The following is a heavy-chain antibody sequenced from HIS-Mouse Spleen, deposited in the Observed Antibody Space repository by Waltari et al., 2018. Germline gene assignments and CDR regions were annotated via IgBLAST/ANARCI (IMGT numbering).Heavy chain of an antibody. V-gene: IGHV3-21*01. CDR3: ARGHIMATYYFDY. J-gene: IGHJ4*02. CDR2: ISSSSSYI. Sequence: EVQLVESGGGLVKPGGSLRLSCAASGFTFSSYSMNWVRQAPGKGLEWVSSISSSSSYIYYADSVKGRFTISRDNAKNSLYLQMNSLRAEDTAVYYCARGHIMATYYFDYWGQGTLVTVSS. D-gene: IGHD5-12*01. CDR1: GFTFSSYS.